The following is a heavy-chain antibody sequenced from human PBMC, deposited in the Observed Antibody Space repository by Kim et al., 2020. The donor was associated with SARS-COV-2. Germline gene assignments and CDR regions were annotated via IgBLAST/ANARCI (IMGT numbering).Heavy chain of an antibody. CDR2: VSYDGSVK. Sequence: GGSLRLSCKASGFTLTKYGMHWVRQAPGTGLEWVAFVSYDGSVKYYGETVKGRFTISRDTSKNTLFLQMDSLRAEDTAVYYCTRGAVSGNDALGIWGQGSPVTVSS. V-gene: IGHV3-30*03. J-gene: IGHJ3*02. D-gene: IGHD6-19*01. CDR3: TRGAVSGNDALGI. CDR1: GFTLTKYG.